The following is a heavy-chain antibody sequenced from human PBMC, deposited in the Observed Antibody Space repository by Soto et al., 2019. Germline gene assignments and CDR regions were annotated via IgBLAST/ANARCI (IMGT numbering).Heavy chain of an antibody. CDR3: AKLTSDGDYGNYYYYYGMDV. Sequence: EVQLLESGGGLVQPGGSLRLSCAASGFTFSSYAMRWVRQAPGKGLEWVSAISGSGGSTYYADSVKGRFTISRDNSKNTLYLQMNSLRAEDTAVYYCAKLTSDGDYGNYYYYYGMDVWGQGTTVTVSS. V-gene: IGHV3-23*01. D-gene: IGHD4-17*01. CDR2: ISGSGGST. J-gene: IGHJ6*02. CDR1: GFTFSSYA.